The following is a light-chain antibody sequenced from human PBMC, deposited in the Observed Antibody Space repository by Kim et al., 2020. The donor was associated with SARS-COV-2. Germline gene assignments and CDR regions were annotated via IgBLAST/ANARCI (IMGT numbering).Light chain of an antibody. CDR2: EVN. J-gene: IGLJ2*01. Sequence: QSALTQPPSASGSPGQSVTISCTGTSSDVGGYNYVSWYQQHPGKAPRLMIYEVNKRPSGVPDRFSGSKSGNTASLTVSGLQADDEADYYCSSYAGSNFVVFGGGTQLTVL. CDR3: SSYAGSNFVV. CDR1: SSDVGGYNY. V-gene: IGLV2-8*01.